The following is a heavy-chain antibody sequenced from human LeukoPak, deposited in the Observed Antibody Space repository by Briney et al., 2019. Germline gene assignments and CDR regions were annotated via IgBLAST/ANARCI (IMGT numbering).Heavy chain of an antibody. V-gene: IGHV1-18*01. CDR3: ARANNWNYALNY. D-gene: IGHD1-7*01. J-gene: IGHJ4*02. CDR2: ISTGNGNT. CDR1: GYTFTSYD. Sequence: ASVTVSCKASGYTFTSYDINWVRQAPGQGLEWMGWISTGNGNTNYGQKFQGRVTMTTDTSTGTAYMELRSLGSDDTAIYYCARANNWNYALNYWGQGTLVTVSS.